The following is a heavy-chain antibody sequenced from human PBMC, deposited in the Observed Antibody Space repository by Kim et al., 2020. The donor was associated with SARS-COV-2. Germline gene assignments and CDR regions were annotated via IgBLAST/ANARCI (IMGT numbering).Heavy chain of an antibody. D-gene: IGHD3-16*02. V-gene: IGHV3-7*05. J-gene: IGHJ4*02. CDR1: GFSIERYW. CDR3: ATYRAQSGAGDY. Sequence: GGSLRLSCAASGFSIERYWMSWVRQAPGKGLEWVANIDQDGRETYYTDSLKGRFIISRDNAKASLSLQVNSLRAEDTAVYYCATYRAQSGAGDYWGRGP. CDR2: IDQDGRET.